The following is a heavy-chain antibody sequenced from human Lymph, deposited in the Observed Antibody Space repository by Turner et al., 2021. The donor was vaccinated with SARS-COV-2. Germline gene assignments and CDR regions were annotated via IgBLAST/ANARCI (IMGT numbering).Heavy chain of an antibody. Sequence: QVQLVQSGAEVKKPGSSVKVSCKASGGTFSSYAISWVRQAPGQGLEWMGGIIPILGIANYAQRFQGRVTITADKSTRTADMGLSSLRSEDTAGDYGARMGAPGGGGGVFYYYYGMDVWGQGTTVTVSS. V-gene: IGHV1-69*10. D-gene: IGHD1-26*01. J-gene: IGHJ6*02. CDR1: GGTFSSYA. CDR3: ARMGAPGGGGGVFYYYYGMDV. CDR2: IIPILGIA.